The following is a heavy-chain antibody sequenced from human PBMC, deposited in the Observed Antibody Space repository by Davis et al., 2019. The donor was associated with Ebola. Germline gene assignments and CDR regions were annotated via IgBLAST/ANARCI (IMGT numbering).Heavy chain of an antibody. D-gene: IGHD6-13*01. Sequence: ASVKVSCKASGYIFITYTIHWVRQAPGQRLEWMGWINPNSGGTNYAQKFQGWVTMTRDTSISTAYMELSRLRSDDTAVYYCARDVGRYSSSWYGGGGMDVWGQGTTVTVSS. CDR3: ARDVGRYSSSWYGGGGMDV. CDR1: GYIFITYT. J-gene: IGHJ6*02. CDR2: INPNSGGT. V-gene: IGHV1-2*04.